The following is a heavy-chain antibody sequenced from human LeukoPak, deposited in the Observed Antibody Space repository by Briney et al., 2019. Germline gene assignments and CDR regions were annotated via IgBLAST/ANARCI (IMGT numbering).Heavy chain of an antibody. CDR2: ISYDGSNK. CDR3: ASGGFGNYGMDV. Sequence: PGGSLRLSCAASGFTFSSYAMPWVRQAPGKGLEWVAVISYDGSNKYYADSVKGRFTISRDNSKNTLYLQTNSLRAEDTAVYYCASGGFGNYGMDVWGQGTAVTVSS. CDR1: GFTFSSYA. J-gene: IGHJ6*02. D-gene: IGHD3-10*01. V-gene: IGHV3-30-3*01.